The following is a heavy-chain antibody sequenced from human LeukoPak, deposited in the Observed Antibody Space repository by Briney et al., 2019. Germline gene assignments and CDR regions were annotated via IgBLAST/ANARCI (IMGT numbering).Heavy chain of an antibody. D-gene: IGHD3-3*02. V-gene: IGHV3-30-3*01. CDR3: AREHYYFDY. J-gene: IGHJ4*02. CDR2: ISYDGSNK. CDR1: GFTFSSYA. Sequence: RGSLRLSCAASGFTFSSYAMHWVRQAPGKGLEWVAVISYDGSNKYYADSVKGRFTISRDNSKNTLYLQMNSLRAEDTAVYYCAREHYYFDYWGQGTLVTVSS.